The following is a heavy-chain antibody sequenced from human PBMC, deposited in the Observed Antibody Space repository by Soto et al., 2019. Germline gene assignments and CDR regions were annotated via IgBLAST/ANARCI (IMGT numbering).Heavy chain of an antibody. V-gene: IGHV3-23*01. J-gene: IGHJ5*02. D-gene: IGHD3-3*01. CDR2: ISGSGGST. Sequence: LRLSCAASGFTFSSYAMSWVRQAPGKGLEWVSAISGSGGSTYYADSVKGRFTISRDNSKNTLYLQMNSLRAEDTAVYYCAKGVSITIFGVVITENNWFDPWGQGTLVTVSS. CDR1: GFTFSSYA. CDR3: AKGVSITIFGVVITENNWFDP.